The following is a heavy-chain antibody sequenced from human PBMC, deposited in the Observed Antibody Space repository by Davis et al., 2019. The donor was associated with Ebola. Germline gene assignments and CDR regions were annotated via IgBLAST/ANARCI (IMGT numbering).Heavy chain of an antibody. CDR3: TRGVAR. CDR2: IRSKAYGGTT. D-gene: IGHD5-12*01. J-gene: IGHJ4*02. V-gene: IGHV3-49*04. Sequence: GGSLRLSCAASGFTFSSYWMSWVRQAPGKGLEWVGFIRSKAYGGTTEYAASVKGRFTISRDDSKSIAYLQMNSLKTEDTAVYYCTRGVARWGQGTLVTVSS. CDR1: GFTFSSYW.